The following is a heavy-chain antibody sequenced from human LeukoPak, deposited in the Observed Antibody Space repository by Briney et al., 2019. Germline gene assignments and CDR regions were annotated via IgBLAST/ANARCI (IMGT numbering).Heavy chain of an antibody. J-gene: IGHJ4*02. CDR3: ASIAVAGYSLDY. Sequence: VASVKVSCKASGYTFTSYDINWVRQATGQGLEWMGWMNPNSGNTGYAQKFQGRVTMTRNTSISTAYMELSSLRSEDTAVYYCASIAVAGYSLDYWGQGTLVTVSS. V-gene: IGHV1-8*01. D-gene: IGHD6-19*01. CDR2: MNPNSGNT. CDR1: GYTFTSYD.